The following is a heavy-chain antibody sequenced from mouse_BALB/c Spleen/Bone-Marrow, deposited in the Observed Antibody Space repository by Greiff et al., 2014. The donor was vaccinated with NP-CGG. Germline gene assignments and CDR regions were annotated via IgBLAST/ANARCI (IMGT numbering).Heavy chain of an antibody. Sequence: DVLLEESGGGLVQPGGSLRLSCATSGFTFTDYYMSWVRQPPGKALEWLGFIRNKANGYTTEYSASVKGRFTISRDNSQSILYLQMNTLRAEDSATYYCARDGYDDYWGQGTTLTVSS. J-gene: IGHJ2*01. CDR1: GFTFTDYY. D-gene: IGHD2-2*01. CDR3: ARDGYDDY. CDR2: IRNKANGYTT. V-gene: IGHV7-3*02.